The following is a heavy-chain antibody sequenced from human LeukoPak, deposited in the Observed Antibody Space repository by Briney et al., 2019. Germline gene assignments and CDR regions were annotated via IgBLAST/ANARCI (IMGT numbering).Heavy chain of an antibody. CDR3: ARDGNYSDKPGGDFDN. CDR1: GFTFRNYG. D-gene: IGHD4-17*01. V-gene: IGHV3-33*01. CDR2: IWSDGSSK. Sequence: GGSLSLSCAASGFTFRNYGMHWVRQAPAKGLERVAVIWSDGSSKYYADSVKGRFTHSRDNSKNTLYLQVNSLRVEDRAVYYCARDGNYSDKPGGDFDNWGQGTLVTVSS. J-gene: IGHJ4*02.